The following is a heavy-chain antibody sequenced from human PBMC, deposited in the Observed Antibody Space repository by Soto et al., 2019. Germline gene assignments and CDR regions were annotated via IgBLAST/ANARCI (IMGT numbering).Heavy chain of an antibody. D-gene: IGHD2-2*03. Sequence: EVQLVESGGGSVQPGRSLRLSCAASGFSFDDYGMHLVRQGPGKGLELVSGISWNSGDLYYADTVKGRFTISRDNAKRSLYLQMSSLRAEDTSIYYCAKDNDLDRDGNFDYWGQGILVTVSS. J-gene: IGHJ4*02. V-gene: IGHV3-9*01. CDR3: AKDNDLDRDGNFDY. CDR2: ISWNSGDL. CDR1: GFSFDDYG.